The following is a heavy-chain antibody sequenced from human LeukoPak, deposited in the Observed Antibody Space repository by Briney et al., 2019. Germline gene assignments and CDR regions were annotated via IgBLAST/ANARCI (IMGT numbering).Heavy chain of an antibody. J-gene: IGHJ4*02. Sequence: GGSLRLSCVASGFTFSSYSMNWVRQAPGKGLEWVSYISSSSSPIYYADSVKGRFTISRDIAKNSLYLQMNSLRADDTAVYYCARSIAVAGNYWGQGTLVTVSS. CDR2: ISSSSSPI. V-gene: IGHV3-48*01. D-gene: IGHD6-19*01. CDR3: ARSIAVAGNY. CDR1: GFTFSSYS.